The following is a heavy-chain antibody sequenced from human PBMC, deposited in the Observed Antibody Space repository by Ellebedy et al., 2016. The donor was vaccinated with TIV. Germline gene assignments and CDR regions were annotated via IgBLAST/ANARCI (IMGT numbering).Heavy chain of an antibody. CDR3: ARRYMDV. CDR2: IKQDGSEK. Sequence: GESLKISXAASGFTFSSYWISWVRQAPGKGLEWVANIKQDGSEKYYVDSVKGRLTISRDNAKNSVYLQMNNLRAEDTAVYYCARRYMDVWGRGTTVTVSS. V-gene: IGHV3-7*01. J-gene: IGHJ6*03. CDR1: GFTFSSYW.